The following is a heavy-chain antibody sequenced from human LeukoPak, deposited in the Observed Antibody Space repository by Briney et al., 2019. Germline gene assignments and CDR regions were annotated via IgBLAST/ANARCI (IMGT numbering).Heavy chain of an antibody. J-gene: IGHJ4*02. V-gene: IGHV3-48*04. CDR2: ISTSGSTI. D-gene: IGHD6-19*01. CDR3: ARDMVSEAGTRWGDY. CDR1: GFTFSSYW. Sequence: GGSLRLSCAASGFTFSSYWMGWVRQAPGKGLEWVSYISTSGSTIYYADSVRGRFTISRDNAKNSLSLQMNSLRAEDTALYYCARDMVSEAGTRWGDYWGQGILVTVSS.